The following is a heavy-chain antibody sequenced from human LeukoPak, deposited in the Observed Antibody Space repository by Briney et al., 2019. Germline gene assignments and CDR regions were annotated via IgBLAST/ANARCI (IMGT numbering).Heavy chain of an antibody. V-gene: IGHV4-34*01. CDR3: ARQGRSGYSYGHYLDY. Sequence: PSETLSLTCAIYGGSFNDYYWNWIRQPPGKGLEWIGEINLRGSTTYNPSLKSRVTISLDESKNQFSLKLSSVTAADTAVYYCARQGRSGYSYGHYLDYWGQGTLVTVSS. D-gene: IGHD5-18*01. CDR1: GGSFNDYY. CDR2: INLRGST. J-gene: IGHJ4*02.